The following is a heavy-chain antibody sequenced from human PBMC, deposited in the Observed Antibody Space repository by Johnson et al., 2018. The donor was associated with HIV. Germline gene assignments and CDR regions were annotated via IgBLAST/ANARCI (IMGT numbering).Heavy chain of an antibody. J-gene: IGHJ3*02. CDR2: INSDGSST. Sequence: VQLVESGGGVVQPGRSLRLSCAASGFTFSNYWMHWVRQGLGKGLVWVSRINSDGSSTSYADSVKGRFTISRDNSKNTLYLQMNSLRPEDTAVYYCAKGLSLSGSYSYDAFDIWGQGTMVTVSS. V-gene: IGHV3-74*02. D-gene: IGHD1-26*01. CDR3: AKGLSLSGSYSYDAFDI. CDR1: GFTFSNYW.